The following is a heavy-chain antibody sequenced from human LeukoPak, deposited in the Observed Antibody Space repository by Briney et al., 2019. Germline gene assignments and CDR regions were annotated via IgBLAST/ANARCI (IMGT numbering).Heavy chain of an antibody. J-gene: IGHJ4*02. V-gene: IGHV4-4*07. CDR3: ARETLTFPDF. CDR1: GGSLSSYS. D-gene: IGHD3-9*01. Sequence: SETLSLTCTVSGGSLSSYSWSWIRQPAGKGLEWIGRIYTSGSTSYNPSLTSRVSMSLDTSKKQISLKLNSVTAADTAVYYCARETLTFPDFWGQGTLVTVSS. CDR2: IYTSGST.